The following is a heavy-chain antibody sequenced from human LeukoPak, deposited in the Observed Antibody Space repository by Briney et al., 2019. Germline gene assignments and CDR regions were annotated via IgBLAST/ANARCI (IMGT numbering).Heavy chain of an antibody. V-gene: IGHV1-2*02. J-gene: IGHJ4*02. D-gene: IGHD2-15*01. CDR1: GYTFTGYY. CDR2: INPNSGGT. CDR3: ARAQLGYCSGGSCYGIDY. Sequence: ASVKVSCKASGYTFTGYYMHWVRQAPGQGLEWMGWINPNSGGTNYAQKFQGRVTMTRDTSISTAYMELSRLRSDDTAVYYCARAQLGYCSGGSCYGIDYWGQGTLVTVSS.